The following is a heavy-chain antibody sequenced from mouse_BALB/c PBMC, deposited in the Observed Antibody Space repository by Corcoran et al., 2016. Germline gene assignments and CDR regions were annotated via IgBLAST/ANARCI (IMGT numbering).Heavy chain of an antibody. CDR1: GYTFTNYG. CDR3: ARDGYSSWFAY. Sequence: QIQLVQSGPELKKPAKTVKISCKASGYTFTNYGMNLVKQAPGKGLKWMGWINTYTGEPTYADDFKGRFAFSLETSASTAYLQINNLKNEDTATYFCARDGYSSWFAYWGQGTLVTVSA. D-gene: IGHD2-3*01. J-gene: IGHJ3*01. V-gene: IGHV9-3-1*01. CDR2: INTYTGEP.